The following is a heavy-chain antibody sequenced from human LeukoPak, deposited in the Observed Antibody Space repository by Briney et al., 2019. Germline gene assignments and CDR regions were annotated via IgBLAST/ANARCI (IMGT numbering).Heavy chain of an antibody. CDR3: ARVRGAAAGRSDY. D-gene: IGHD6-13*01. Sequence: SETLSLTCTVSGDSMNKYYWSWIRQPPGKGLEWIGYIFSSGNTYSNPSLKNRVTISVDTSKNQFSLNLISVTAADTAVYYCARVRGAAAGRSDYWGQGTLVTVSS. V-gene: IGHV4-59*01. CDR1: GDSMNKYY. J-gene: IGHJ4*02. CDR2: IFSSGNT.